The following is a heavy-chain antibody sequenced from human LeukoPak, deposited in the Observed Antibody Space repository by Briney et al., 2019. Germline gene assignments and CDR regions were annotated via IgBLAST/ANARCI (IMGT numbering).Heavy chain of an antibody. CDR1: GFTSSDYT. CDR3: ARGSSPSYYMDV. J-gene: IGHJ6*03. V-gene: IGHV3-23*01. D-gene: IGHD2-2*01. CDR2: ISVSDDSR. Sequence: GGSLRFSCAASGFTSSDYTMNWVRQSPGKGLEWVSGISVSDDSRYYADSVKGRFTISRDRSNNMLHLQMNSLRAEDTAVYYCARGSSPSYYMDVWGKGTTVTVSS.